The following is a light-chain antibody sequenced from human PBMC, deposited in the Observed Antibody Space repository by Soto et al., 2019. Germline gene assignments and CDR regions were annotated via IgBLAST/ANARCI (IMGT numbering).Light chain of an antibody. CDR3: QQVNNFPFT. CDR1: QSISSW. J-gene: IGKJ4*01. V-gene: IGKV1-5*01. Sequence: GDRVTITCRDSQSISSWLAWYQQKPGKAPKLLIYDASSLESGVPSRFSGSGSWTDFTLTISSLQPEDFATFYCQQVNNFPFTFAGGTKVDIK. CDR2: DAS.